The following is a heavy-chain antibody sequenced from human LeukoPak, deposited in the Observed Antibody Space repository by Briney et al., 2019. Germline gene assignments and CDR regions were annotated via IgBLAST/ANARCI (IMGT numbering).Heavy chain of an antibody. Sequence: PSETLSLTSTVSGGSISTGDYSWSLFRKPPGKVLESIGGIYSSGSTYYNPSLKSRVIISVDTSKNPFSLKVSSATAADTAVYYCAMRGYTYGNWYFDLWGRGTLVTVSS. V-gene: IGHV4-30-4*01. CDR3: AMRGYTYGNWYFDL. J-gene: IGHJ2*01. D-gene: IGHD5-18*01. CDR2: IYSSGST. CDR1: GGSISTGDYS.